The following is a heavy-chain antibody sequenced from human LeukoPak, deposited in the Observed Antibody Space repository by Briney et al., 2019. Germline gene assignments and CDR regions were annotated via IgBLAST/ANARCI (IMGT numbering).Heavy chain of an antibody. CDR2: INHSGST. V-gene: IGHV4-34*01. Sequence: NPSETLSLTCAVYGGSFSGYYWSWIRQPPGKGLEWIGEINHSGSTNYNPSLKSRVTISVDTSKNQFSLKLSSVTAADTAVYYCARSGSAVTLGGVISGPFDYWGQGTLVTVSS. J-gene: IGHJ4*02. CDR3: ARSGSAVTLGGVISGPFDY. D-gene: IGHD3-16*02. CDR1: GGSFSGYY.